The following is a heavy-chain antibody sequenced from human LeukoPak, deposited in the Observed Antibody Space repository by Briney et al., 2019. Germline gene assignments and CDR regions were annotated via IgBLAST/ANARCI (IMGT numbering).Heavy chain of an antibody. Sequence: ASVKVSCKASGYTFTGYYMHWVRQAPGQGLEWMGWINPNSGGTNYAQKFQGRVTMTRDTSISTAYMELSRLRSDDTAVYYCARARTGIAAAGKVLDYWGQGTLVTVSS. CDR1: GYTFTGYY. CDR2: INPNSGGT. V-gene: IGHV1-2*02. D-gene: IGHD6-13*01. CDR3: ARARTGIAAAGKVLDY. J-gene: IGHJ4*02.